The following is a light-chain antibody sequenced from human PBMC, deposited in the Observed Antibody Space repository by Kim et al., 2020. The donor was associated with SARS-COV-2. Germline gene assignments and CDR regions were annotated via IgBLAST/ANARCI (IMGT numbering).Light chain of an antibody. CDR1: KSISSGY. J-gene: IGKJ2*01. CDR3: PHYNNFPYT. V-gene: IGKV3-20*01. CDR2: ADS. Sequence: LSPGKTRTLSCRASKSISSGYFAWYQQQPGRAPRLLMYADSRRATGIPERFSGSGSGTDFTLTIGSLEPVDFAVYYCPHYNNFPYTFGPGTKLQI.